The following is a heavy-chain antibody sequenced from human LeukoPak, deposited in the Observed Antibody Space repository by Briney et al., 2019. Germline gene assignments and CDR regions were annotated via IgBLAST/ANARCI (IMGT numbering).Heavy chain of an antibody. CDR2: LYYSGST. CDR1: GGSISRSSYY. V-gene: IGHV4-39*01. J-gene: IGHJ4*02. D-gene: IGHD3-16*02. CDR3: AIFDYVWGSYRNDY. Sequence: SETLSLTCSVSGGSISRSSYYWGWIRQAPGKGLEWIGGLYYSGSTYHNPSLKSRVIISVDTSKNQFSLKLSSVTAADTAVYYCAIFDYVWGSYRNDYWGQGTLVTVSS.